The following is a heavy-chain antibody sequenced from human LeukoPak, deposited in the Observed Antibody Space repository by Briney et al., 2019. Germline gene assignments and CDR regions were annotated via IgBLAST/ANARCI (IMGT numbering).Heavy chain of an antibody. D-gene: IGHD3-10*01. Sequence: ASVKVSCKASGYTFTSYAMHWVRQAPGQRLEWMGWINAGNGNTKYSQEFQGRVTITRDTSASTAYMELSSLRSEDMAVYYCAREFGYYYYYMDVWGKGTTVTVSS. CDR2: INAGNGNT. J-gene: IGHJ6*03. V-gene: IGHV1-3*03. CDR3: AREFGYYYYYMDV. CDR1: GYTFTSYA.